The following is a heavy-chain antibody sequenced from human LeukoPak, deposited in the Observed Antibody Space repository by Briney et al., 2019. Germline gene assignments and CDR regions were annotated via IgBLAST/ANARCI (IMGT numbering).Heavy chain of an antibody. CDR1: GFIFSSYG. V-gene: IGHV3-30*02. J-gene: IGHJ4*02. CDR2: IRFDGSNK. Sequence: GGALRLSCAASGFIFSSYGIPWVRQAPGKGLEWVAFIRFDGSNKYYADSVKGRFTISRDNSKNMLYLQMNSLRAADTAVYYCAKPHFDYWGKGTLVTVSS. CDR3: AKPHFDY.